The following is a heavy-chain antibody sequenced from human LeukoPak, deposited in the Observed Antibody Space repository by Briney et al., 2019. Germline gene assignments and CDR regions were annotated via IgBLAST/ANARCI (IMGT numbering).Heavy chain of an antibody. V-gene: IGHV1-18*01. D-gene: IGHD2-2*01. CDR1: GYTFTSYG. J-gene: IGHJ4*02. CDR3: AANKERKYCSSTSCYFGPSEIFDY. Sequence: ASVKVSCKASGYTFTSYGISCVRQAPGQGLEWMGWISAYNGNTNYAQKLQGRVTMTTDTSTSTAYMELRSLRSDDTAVYYCAANKERKYCSSTSCYFGPSEIFDYWGQGTLVTVSS. CDR2: ISAYNGNT.